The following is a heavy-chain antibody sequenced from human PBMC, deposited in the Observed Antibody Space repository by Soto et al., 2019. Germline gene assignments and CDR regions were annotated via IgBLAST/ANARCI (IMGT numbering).Heavy chain of an antibody. V-gene: IGHV4-39*07. CDR2: IHYSGST. D-gene: IGHD6-13*01. Sequence: SETLSLTCAVSGGSISGSSFYWGWIRQPPEKGLESIGSIHYSGSTYYNPSLKSRVTISEDTSKSQFSLKVNSMTAADTAVYYCARYRREAVAGYTLDNWGQGILVTVSS. CDR3: ARYRREAVAGYTLDN. J-gene: IGHJ4*02. CDR1: GGSISGSSFY.